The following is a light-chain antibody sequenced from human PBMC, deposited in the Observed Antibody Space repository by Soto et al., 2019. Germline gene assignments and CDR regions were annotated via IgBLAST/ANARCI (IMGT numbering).Light chain of an antibody. CDR2: GAS. V-gene: IGKV3-15*01. CDR1: QGIGDT. J-gene: IGKJ1*01. Sequence: EVVMRQSPATLSVSPGEGATLSCRASQGIGDTLAWYQLKDGQVPRLVIYGASTRATDIPARFSGSGSGTEFTLTISSLQSEDFAEYHCQQYNNWPQTFGQGTMVDIK. CDR3: QQYNNWPQT.